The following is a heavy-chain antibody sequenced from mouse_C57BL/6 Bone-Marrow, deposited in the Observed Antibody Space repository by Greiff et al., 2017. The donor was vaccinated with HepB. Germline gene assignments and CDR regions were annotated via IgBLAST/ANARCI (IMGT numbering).Heavy chain of an antibody. J-gene: IGHJ4*01. CDR1: GYTFTDYY. CDR2: INPYNGGT. Sequence: EVQLQQSGPVLVKPGASVKMSCKASGYTFTDYYMNWVKQSHGKSLEWIGVINPYNGGTSYNQKFKGKATLTVDKSSSTAYMELNSLTSEDSAVYYCARVTTVVMDYWGQGTSVTVSS. CDR3: ARVTTVVMDY. V-gene: IGHV1-19*01. D-gene: IGHD1-1*01.